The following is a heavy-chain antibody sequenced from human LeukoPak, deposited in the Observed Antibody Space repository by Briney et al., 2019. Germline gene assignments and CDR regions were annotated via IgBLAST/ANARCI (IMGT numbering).Heavy chain of an antibody. D-gene: IGHD2-2*01. CDR1: GGSISSGGSY. CDR3: ARVSCSSTSCKRYYYYGMDV. V-gene: IGHV4-31*03. Sequence: PSQTLSLTCTVSGGSISSGGSYWSWIRQHPGKGLEGIRYISYSGSTYYNPSLKSRVTISVDTSKNQFSLKLSSVTAADTAVYYCARVSCSSTSCKRYYYYGMDVWGKGTTVTVYS. CDR2: ISYSGST. J-gene: IGHJ6*04.